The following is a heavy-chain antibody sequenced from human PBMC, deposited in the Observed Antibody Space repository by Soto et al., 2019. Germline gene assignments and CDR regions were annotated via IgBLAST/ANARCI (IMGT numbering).Heavy chain of an antibody. V-gene: IGHV1-46*01. CDR2: INPSGGST. CDR1: GYTFTSYY. J-gene: IGHJ5*02. CDR3: ARAIAPYYYGSWSYLNWFDP. D-gene: IGHD3-10*01. Sequence: ASVKVSCKASGYTFTSYYMHWVRQAPGQGLEWMGIINPSGGSTSYAQKFQGRVTMTRDTSTSTVYMELSSLRSEDTAVYYCARAIAPYYYGSWSYLNWFDPWGQGTLVTVSS.